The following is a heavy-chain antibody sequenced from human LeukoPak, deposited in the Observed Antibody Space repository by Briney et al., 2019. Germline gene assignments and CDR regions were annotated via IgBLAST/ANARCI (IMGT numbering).Heavy chain of an antibody. CDR1: GFTFSNTW. Sequence: GGSLRLSCAASGFTFSNTWMHWVRQPPGKGLVWVARITSDGSSTTYAESVKGRFTISRDNAKNTLYLQMNSLRAEDTAVYYCAELGITMIGGVWGKGTTVTISS. CDR3: AELGITMIGGV. J-gene: IGHJ6*04. D-gene: IGHD3-10*02. CDR2: ITSDGSST. V-gene: IGHV3-74*03.